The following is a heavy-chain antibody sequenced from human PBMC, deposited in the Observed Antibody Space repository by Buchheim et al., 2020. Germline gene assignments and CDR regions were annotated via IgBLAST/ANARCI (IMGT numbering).Heavy chain of an antibody. D-gene: IGHD3-22*01. Sequence: QVRLVESGGGVVQPGGSLRLSCVASGFTFKSYAMYWVRQVPGLGLQWVAAIAQTGDSKYFADSVRGRFTISRDNSKNTLYLQMNSLRAEDTAVYYCAKPGYYYDSSDHGGDYWGQGTL. CDR1: GFTFKSYA. CDR2: IAQTGDSK. J-gene: IGHJ4*02. V-gene: IGHV3-30-3*02. CDR3: AKPGYYYDSSDHGGDY.